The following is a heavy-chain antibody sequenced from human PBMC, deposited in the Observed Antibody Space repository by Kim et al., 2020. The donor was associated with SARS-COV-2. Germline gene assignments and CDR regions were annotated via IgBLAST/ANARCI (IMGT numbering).Heavy chain of an antibody. J-gene: IGHJ4*02. V-gene: IGHV4-4*09. CDR1: SDTMSSYY. CDR3: ARTEGGGSWRPFDH. CDR2: IYNSGNT. Sequence: SETLSLTCAISSDTMSSYYWSWIRHLPGRGLEWIGYIYNSGNTDYNPSLKSRVSISWDTSKGHFSQDVTTLTAADTAVYYCARTEGGGSWRPFDHWGQG. D-gene: IGHD3-16*01.